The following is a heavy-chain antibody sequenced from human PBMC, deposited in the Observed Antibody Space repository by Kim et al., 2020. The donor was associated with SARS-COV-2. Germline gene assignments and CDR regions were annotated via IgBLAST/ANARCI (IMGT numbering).Heavy chain of an antibody. J-gene: IGHJ6*03. CDR1: GGSISSSSYY. D-gene: IGHD6-13*01. Sequence: SETLSLTCTVSGGSISSSSYYWGWIRQPPGKGLEWIGSIYYSGSTYYNPSLKSRVTISVDTSKNQFSLKLSSVTAADTAVYYCARHESSSWYTPYYYYYMDVWGKGTTVTVSS. CDR2: IYYSGST. CDR3: ARHESSSWYTPYYYYYMDV. V-gene: IGHV4-39*01.